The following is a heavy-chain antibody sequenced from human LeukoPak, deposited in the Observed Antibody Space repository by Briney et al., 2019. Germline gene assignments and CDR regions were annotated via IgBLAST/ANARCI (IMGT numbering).Heavy chain of an antibody. CDR3: ARDLSADRG. CDR2: INAGNGNT. CDR1: GYDFTSYA. J-gene: IGHJ4*02. D-gene: IGHD3-10*01. V-gene: IGHV1-3*01. Sequence: ASVKVSCKASGYDFTSYAMHWVRQAPGQRLEWMGWINAGNGNTKYSQKFQDRVTVTRDTSTSTAYMELSSLRSEDTAVYYCARDLSADRGWGQGTLVTVSS.